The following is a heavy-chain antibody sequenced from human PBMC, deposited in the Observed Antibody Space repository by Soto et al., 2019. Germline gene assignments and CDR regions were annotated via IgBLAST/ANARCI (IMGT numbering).Heavy chain of an antibody. D-gene: IGHD6-6*01. CDR2: IYYSGST. CDR1: GGSISSGGYY. V-gene: IGHV4-31*03. CDR3: ARWGGSSRPCDY. Sequence: QVQLQESGPGLVKPSQTLSLTCTVSGGSISSGGYYWSWIRQHPGKGLEWIGYIYYSGSTYYNPSLTSRVPMSVDTSKNQFSLKLNSVTAADTAVYYCARWGGSSRPCDYWGQGTLVTVSS. J-gene: IGHJ4*02.